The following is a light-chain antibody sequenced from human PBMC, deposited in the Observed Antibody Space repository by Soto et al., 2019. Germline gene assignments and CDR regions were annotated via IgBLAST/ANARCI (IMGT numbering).Light chain of an antibody. CDR3: QHYNSYSDA. V-gene: IGKV1-5*03. CDR1: QTISSW. CDR2: KAS. Sequence: DIQMTQSPSTLSGSVGDRVTITCRASQTISSWLAWYQQKPGKAPKLLIYKASTLKSGVPSRFSASGSGTAFTLTISSLQPDDFATYYCQHYNSYSDAFGQGTKVELK. J-gene: IGKJ1*01.